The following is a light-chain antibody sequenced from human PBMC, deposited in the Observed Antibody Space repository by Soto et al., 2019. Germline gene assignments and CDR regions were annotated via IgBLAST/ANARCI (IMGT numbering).Light chain of an antibody. J-gene: IGKJ2*01. Sequence: DIQMTQSPSTLSASIGDRVAITCRASQSIGSWLAWYQQKPGKAPKLLIYDASTLESGVPSRFSGSGSGTAFTLTISSLQPDDFATYYCQQYNSYSPYTFGQGTKLEIK. V-gene: IGKV1-5*01. CDR1: QSIGSW. CDR3: QQYNSYSPYT. CDR2: DAS.